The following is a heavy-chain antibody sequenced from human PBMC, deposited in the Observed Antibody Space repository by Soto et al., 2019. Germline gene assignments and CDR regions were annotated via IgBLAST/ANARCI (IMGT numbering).Heavy chain of an antibody. J-gene: IGHJ4*02. CDR3: ATATSSGSHGEY. D-gene: IGHD1-26*01. V-gene: IGHV3-23*01. Sequence: EVQLLESGGGLVQPGGSLRLSCATSGFTFSSYSMTWVRQAPGKGLEWVSTISGSGSRTYYADPVKGRFTISRDNSKNTWYLQMNSLRAEDTAVYYCATATSSGSHGEYWGQGTLVSVSS. CDR1: GFTFSSYS. CDR2: ISGSGSRT.